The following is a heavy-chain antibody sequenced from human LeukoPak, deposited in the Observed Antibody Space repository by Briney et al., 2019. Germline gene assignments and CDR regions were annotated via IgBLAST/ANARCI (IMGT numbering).Heavy chain of an antibody. J-gene: IGHJ4*02. V-gene: IGHV4-39*01. Sequence: PSETLSLTCTVSGGSISSSSYYWGWIRQPPGKGLEWIGSIYYSGSTYYNPSLKSRVTISVDTSKNQFSLKLSSVTAADTAVYYCARQGGYYDSSGYSYYFDYWGQGTLVTVSS. CDR2: IYYSGST. CDR3: ARQGGYYDSSGYSYYFDY. CDR1: GGSISSSSYY. D-gene: IGHD3-22*01.